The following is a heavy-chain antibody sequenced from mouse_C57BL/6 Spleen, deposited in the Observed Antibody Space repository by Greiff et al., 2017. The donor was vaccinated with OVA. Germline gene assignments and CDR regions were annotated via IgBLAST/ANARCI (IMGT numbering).Heavy chain of an antibody. D-gene: IGHD2-4*01. CDR2: IHPNSGST. V-gene: IGHV1-64*01. CDR3: ARSDYDYDEGAFDY. J-gene: IGHJ2*01. CDR1: GYTFTSYW. Sequence: QVQLQQSGAELVKPGASVKLSCKASGYTFTSYWMHWVKQRPGQGLEWIGMIHPNSGSTNYNEKFKSKATLTVDKSSSTAYMQLSSLTSEDSAVYYCARSDYDYDEGAFDYWGQGTTLTVSS.